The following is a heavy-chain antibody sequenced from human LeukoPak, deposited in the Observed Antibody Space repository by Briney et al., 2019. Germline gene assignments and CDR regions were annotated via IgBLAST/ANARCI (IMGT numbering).Heavy chain of an antibody. Sequence: GGSLRLSCAASGFNFDTYNFNWVRQAPGKGLEWVATIRSYSSYIHYGDSVKGRFTISRDDAKKSLYLQMNSLRAEDTAVYYCARGKVAVAATDDAFEIWGQGTIVTVSS. J-gene: IGHJ3*02. CDR2: IRSYSSYI. CDR1: GFNFDTYN. CDR3: ARGKVAVAATDDAFEI. D-gene: IGHD6-19*01. V-gene: IGHV3-21*01.